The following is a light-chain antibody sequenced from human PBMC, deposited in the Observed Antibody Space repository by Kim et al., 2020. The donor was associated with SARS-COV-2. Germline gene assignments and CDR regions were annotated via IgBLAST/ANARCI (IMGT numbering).Light chain of an antibody. CDR2: GAS. Sequence: YPGEGATLSCRASQSVSRNFLAWYQQTPGQAPRLVIYGASNRATGIPDRFSGSGSGTDFTLTISRLEPEDFAVYYCQQYGSTPYTFGQGTKLEI. CDR3: QQYGSTPYT. J-gene: IGKJ2*01. V-gene: IGKV3-20*01. CDR1: QSVSRNF.